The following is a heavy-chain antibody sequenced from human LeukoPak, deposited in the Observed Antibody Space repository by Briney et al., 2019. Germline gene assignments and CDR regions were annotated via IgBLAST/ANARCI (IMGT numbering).Heavy chain of an antibody. CDR3: ARGPGKTTVTTFNY. CDR1: GYTFTSYD. Sequence: ASVKVSCRASGYTFTSYDINWVRQATGQGLEWMGWMNPNSGNTGYAQKFQGRVTMTRNTSISTAYMELSSLRSEDTAVYYCARGPGKTTVTTFNYWGQGTLVTVSS. CDR2: MNPNSGNT. V-gene: IGHV1-8*01. D-gene: IGHD4-17*01. J-gene: IGHJ4*02.